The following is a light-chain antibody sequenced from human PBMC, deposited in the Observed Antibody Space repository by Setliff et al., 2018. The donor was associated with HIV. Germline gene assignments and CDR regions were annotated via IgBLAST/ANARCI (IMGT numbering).Light chain of an antibody. CDR3: QSYDSSAVV. Sequence: FMLTQPHSVSESPGKTVTISCARSSDSIASNYVQWYQQRPGSSPTTVIYEDHQRPSGVPDRFSGSIDSSSNSASLTISGLQTEDEADYYCQSYDSSAVVFGGGTKVTVL. J-gene: IGLJ2*01. V-gene: IGLV6-57*01. CDR1: SDSIASNY. CDR2: EDH.